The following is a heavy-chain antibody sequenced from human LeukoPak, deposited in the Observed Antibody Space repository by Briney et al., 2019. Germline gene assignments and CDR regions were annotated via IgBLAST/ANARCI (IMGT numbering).Heavy chain of an antibody. CDR3: ARGIEMATIRYYFDY. V-gene: IGHV1-69*13. J-gene: IGHJ4*02. D-gene: IGHD5-24*01. Sequence: ASVKVSCMASGGTFSSYAISWVRQAPGQGLEWMGGIIPIFGTANYAQKFQGRVTITADESTSTAYMELSSLRSEDTAVYYCARGIEMATIRYYFDYWGQGTLVTVSS. CDR1: GGTFSSYA. CDR2: IIPIFGTA.